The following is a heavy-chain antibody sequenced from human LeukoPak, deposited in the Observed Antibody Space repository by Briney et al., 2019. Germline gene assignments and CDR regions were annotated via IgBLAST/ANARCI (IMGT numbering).Heavy chain of an antibody. CDR3: ARVGTYGSGSYLSWLDY. CDR2: IYYSGST. D-gene: IGHD3-10*01. Sequence: PSETLSLTCTVSGGSISSYYWSWIRQPPGKGLEWVGYIYYSGSTNYNPSLKSRVTISVDTSKNQFSLKLSSVTAADTAVYYCARVGTYGSGSYLSWLDYWGQGTLVTVSS. V-gene: IGHV4-59*13. J-gene: IGHJ4*02. CDR1: GGSISSYY.